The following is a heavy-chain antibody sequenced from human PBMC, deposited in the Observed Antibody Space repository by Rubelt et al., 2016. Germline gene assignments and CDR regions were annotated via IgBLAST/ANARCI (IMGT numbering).Heavy chain of an antibody. CDR1: GFTFDDYA. CDR2: ISWNSGSI. J-gene: IGHJ4*02. V-gene: IGHV3-9*01. D-gene: IGHD1-1*01. CDR3: ARGWNDYVDH. Sequence: EVQLVESGGGLVQPGRSLRLSCAASGFTFDDYAMHWVRQAPGKGLEWVSGISWNSGSIGYADSVKGRFTISRDNAKNSLYLQMNSLRAEDTAVYYCARGWNDYVDHRGQGTLVTVSS.